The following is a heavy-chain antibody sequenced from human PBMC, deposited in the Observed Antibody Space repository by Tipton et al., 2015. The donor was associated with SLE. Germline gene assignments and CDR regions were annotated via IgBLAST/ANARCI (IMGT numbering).Heavy chain of an antibody. CDR1: GDSVSSNSAA. V-gene: IGHV6-1*01. CDR2: TYYRSKWYN. J-gene: IGHJ4*02. Sequence: GLVKPSQTLSLTCAISGDSVSSNSAAWNWIRQSPSRGLEWLGRTYYRSKWYNDYAVSVKSRITINPDTSKNQFSLKLSSVTAADTAVYYCATHGGKREDYWGQGTLVTVSS. CDR3: ATHGGKREDY. D-gene: IGHD4-23*01.